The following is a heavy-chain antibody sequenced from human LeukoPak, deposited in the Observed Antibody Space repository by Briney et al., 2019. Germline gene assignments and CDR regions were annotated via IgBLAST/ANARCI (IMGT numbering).Heavy chain of an antibody. CDR2: INTDGTGT. CDR3: AGKSNLGANWFDR. V-gene: IGHV3-74*01. D-gene: IGHD1-26*01. CDR1: GFSISSYL. Sequence: SGGSLRLSCAASGFSISSYLMHWVRQAPGKGLLWVSRINTDGTGTSYADSVKGRFTISRDNAKNTIYLQMNSLRAEDTAVYYCAGKSNLGANWFDRWGQGTLVTVSS. J-gene: IGHJ5*02.